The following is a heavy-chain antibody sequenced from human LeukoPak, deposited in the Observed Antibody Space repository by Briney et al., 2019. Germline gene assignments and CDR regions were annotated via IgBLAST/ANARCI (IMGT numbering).Heavy chain of an antibody. J-gene: IGHJ4*02. CDR3: ASLIAAAGTNVY. D-gene: IGHD6-13*01. V-gene: IGHV1-2*02. Sequence: ASVKVSCKASGYTFSGNYMHWVRQAPGQGLEWMGWINPNSGDTNFAQKFQDRVTMTRDTSISTAYMELSRLRSDDTAVYYCASLIAAAGTNVYWGQGTLVTVSS. CDR2: INPNSGDT. CDR1: GYTFSGNY.